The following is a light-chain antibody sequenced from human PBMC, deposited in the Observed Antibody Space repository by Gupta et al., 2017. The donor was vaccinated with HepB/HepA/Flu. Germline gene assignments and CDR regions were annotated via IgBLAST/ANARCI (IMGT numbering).Light chain of an antibody. V-gene: IGKV1-39*01. Sequence: SSLSASVGDRVTITRRASQSISNYLNWYQQKPGKAPKLLIYAASSLQSGVPSRFSGSGSGTDFTLTINSLQPEDFATYYCQQIYRTPPTFGPGTTVDIE. CDR2: AAS. J-gene: IGKJ3*01. CDR3: QQIYRTPPT. CDR1: QSISNY.